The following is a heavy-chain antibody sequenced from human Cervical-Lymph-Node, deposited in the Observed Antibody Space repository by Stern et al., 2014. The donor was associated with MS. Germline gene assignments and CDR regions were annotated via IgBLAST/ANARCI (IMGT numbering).Heavy chain of an antibody. D-gene: IGHD6-19*01. J-gene: IGHJ6*02. CDR2: ISSSSSYI. V-gene: IGHV3-21*01. CDR3: ARDFAVAGVGYYYYGMDV. Sequence: EVQLVESGGGLVKPGGSLRLSCAASGFTFRSYSMNWVRQAPGKGLEWVSSISSSSSYIYYADSVKGRFTISRDNAKNSLYLQMNSLRAEDTAVYYCARDFAVAGVGYYYYGMDVWGQGTTVTVSS. CDR1: GFTFRSYS.